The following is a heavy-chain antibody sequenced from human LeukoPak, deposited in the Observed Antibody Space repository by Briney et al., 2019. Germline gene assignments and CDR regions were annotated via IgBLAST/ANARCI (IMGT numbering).Heavy chain of an antibody. J-gene: IGHJ4*02. D-gene: IGHD1-1*01. CDR2: IYYSGST. Sequence: SQTLSLTCTVSGGSIGSGSYYWSWIRQPPGKGLEWIGYIYYSGSTNYNPSLKSRVTISVDTSKNQFSLKLSSVTAADTAVYYCARALAPRRSPMYYFDYWGQGTLVTVSS. CDR3: ARALAPRRSPMYYFDY. V-gene: IGHV4-61*01. CDR1: GGSIGSGSYY.